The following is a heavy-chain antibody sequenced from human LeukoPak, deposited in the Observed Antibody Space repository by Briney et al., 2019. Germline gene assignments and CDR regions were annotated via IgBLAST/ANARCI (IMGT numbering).Heavy chain of an antibody. V-gene: IGHV3-33*01. J-gene: IGHJ4*02. CDR3: ARDIEEGRGDLRLGFDS. CDR2: IWYDGGNK. Sequence: GRSLRLSCAASGFTFSSYGMHWVRQAPGKGLEWVALIWYDGGNKYYAGSVKGRFTISKDNSKNTLYLQMNSLTAEDTAVYYCARDIEEGRGDLRLGFDSWGQGTLVTVSS. D-gene: IGHD7-27*01. CDR1: GFTFSSYG.